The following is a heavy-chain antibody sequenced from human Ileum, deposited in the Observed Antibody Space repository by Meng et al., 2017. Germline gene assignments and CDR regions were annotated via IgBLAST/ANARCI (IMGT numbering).Heavy chain of an antibody. V-gene: IGHV4-61*08. CDR3: ARDHWGSLDY. D-gene: IGHD7-27*01. CDR1: GCAVSSDGFR. J-gene: IGHJ4*02. Sequence: LPAACPGLVRPADTLSSICTVSGCAVSSDGFRWGWVRQPPGKGLEWIGYPITNYNPSLTRRVTISLDTSKNQFSRELSSVTAADTAVYYCARDHWGSLDYWGQGILVTVSS. CDR2: PIT.